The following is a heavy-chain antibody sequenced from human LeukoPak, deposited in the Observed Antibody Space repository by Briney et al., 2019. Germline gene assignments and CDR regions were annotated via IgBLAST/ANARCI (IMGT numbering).Heavy chain of an antibody. D-gene: IGHD6-19*01. V-gene: IGHV4-34*01. CDR2: INHSGST. Sequence: SETLSLTCAVYGVSFSGYYWSWIRQPPGKGLEWIGEINHSGSTNYNPSLKSRVTISVDTSKNQFSLKLSSVTAADTAVYYCARGEYSSGWYGGFDPWGQGTLVSVSS. CDR1: GVSFSGYY. CDR3: ARGEYSSGWYGGFDP. J-gene: IGHJ5*02.